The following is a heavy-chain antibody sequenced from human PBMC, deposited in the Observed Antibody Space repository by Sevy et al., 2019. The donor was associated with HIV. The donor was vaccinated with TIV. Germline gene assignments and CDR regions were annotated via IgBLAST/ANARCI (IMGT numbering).Heavy chain of an antibody. Sequence: GESLKISCAASGIAFSTYAMFWVRQAPGKGLEWVSSISASGYSTYYEDSVKGRFTLSRDNSRNTLDLQMNSLRADDTAVYYCAKDFSDVYYYDSSATVDYWGQGTLVTVSS. D-gene: IGHD3-22*01. J-gene: IGHJ4*02. CDR2: ISASGYST. CDR3: AKDFSDVYYYDSSATVDY. V-gene: IGHV3-23*01. CDR1: GIAFSTYA.